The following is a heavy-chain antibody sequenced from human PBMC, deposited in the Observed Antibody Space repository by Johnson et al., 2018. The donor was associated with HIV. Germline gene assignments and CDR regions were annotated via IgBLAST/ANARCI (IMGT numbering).Heavy chain of an antibody. CDR2: ISYDGSNK. CDR1: GFTFSHNW. J-gene: IGHJ3*02. Sequence: QVQLVESGGDLVQPGGSPRLSCIGSGFTFSHNWMSWVRQAPGKGPEWVAVISYDGSNKYYADSVKGRFTISRDNSKNTLYLQMNSLRAEDTAVYYCARDEPYNLNAFDIWGQGTMVTVSS. V-gene: IGHV3-30-3*01. CDR3: ARDEPYNLNAFDI. D-gene: IGHD5-24*01.